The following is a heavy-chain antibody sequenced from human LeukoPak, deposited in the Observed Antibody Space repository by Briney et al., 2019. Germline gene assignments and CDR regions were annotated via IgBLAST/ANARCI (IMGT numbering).Heavy chain of an antibody. Sequence: ASVKVSCKASGGTFSRHAISWERHARGQGLEWMGRIIAFLGIAEYAQKFQGRVTITADQSTSAAYMELSSLRSQDTAVYYRARFPAGGSGYYYGLDVWGQGTTVTV. CDR1: GGTFSRHA. D-gene: IGHD3-10*01. J-gene: IGHJ6*02. V-gene: IGHV1-69*04. CDR2: IIAFLGIA. CDR3: ARFPAGGSGYYYGLDV.